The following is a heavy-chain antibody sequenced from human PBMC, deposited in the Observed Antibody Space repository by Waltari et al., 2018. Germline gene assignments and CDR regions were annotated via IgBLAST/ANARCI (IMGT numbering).Heavy chain of an antibody. CDR2: IRSSSSYI. J-gene: IGHJ4*02. V-gene: IGHV3-21*01. CDR3: ARGSSQGGTGDY. Sequence: EVQLVESGGGLVKPGGSLRLSCAASGFTFSSYSLTWVRQAPGKGLEWVSSIRSSSSYIYYADSVKGRFTISRDNAKNSLYLQMNSLRAEDTAVYYCARGSSQGGTGDYWGQGTLVTVSS. CDR1: GFTFSSYS. D-gene: IGHD6-25*01.